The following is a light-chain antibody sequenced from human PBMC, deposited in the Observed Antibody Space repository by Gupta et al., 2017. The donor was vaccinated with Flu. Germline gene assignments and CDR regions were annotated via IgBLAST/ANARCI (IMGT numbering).Light chain of an antibody. CDR2: GAS. CDR3: QQYKNWPPLT. Sequence: TLSFSPGESATLSCRASQSVSSNLAWYQQKPGHAPSLLIYGASTSATGIPARFSGSGAGTEFALTISSRQSEDFAVYYCQQYKNWPPLTFGRGTKVEIK. CDR1: QSVSSN. V-gene: IGKV3-15*01. J-gene: IGKJ4*01.